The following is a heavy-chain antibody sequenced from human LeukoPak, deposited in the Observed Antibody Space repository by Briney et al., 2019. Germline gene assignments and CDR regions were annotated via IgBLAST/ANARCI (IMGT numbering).Heavy chain of an antibody. CDR2: INHSGST. CDR1: GESFSGYY. J-gene: IGHJ4*02. CDR3: ARVAGAAAGTNYFDY. V-gene: IGHV4-34*01. D-gene: IGHD6-13*01. Sequence: PSETLSLTCAVYGESFSGYYWSWIRQPPGKGLEWIGEINHSGSTNYNPSLKSRVTISVDTSKNQFSLKLSSVTAADTAVYYCARVAGAAAGTNYFDYWGQGTLVTVSS.